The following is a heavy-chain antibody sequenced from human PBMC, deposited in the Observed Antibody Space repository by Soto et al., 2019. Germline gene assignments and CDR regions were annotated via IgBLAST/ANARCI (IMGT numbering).Heavy chain of an antibody. CDR1: GFSLSTTEEG. Sequence: QITLKESGPTLVKPTQTLTLTCTFSGFSLSTTEEGVGWIRQPPGKAPEWLALIYWDDDKRYSPSLKTRLTITKDTSKNQVVLTVTNVDPVDTATYYCAHGSCFDADCYPNPYFDFWGQGILVTVSS. D-gene: IGHD2-21*02. J-gene: IGHJ4*02. V-gene: IGHV2-5*02. CDR2: IYWDDDK. CDR3: AHGSCFDADCYPNPYFDF.